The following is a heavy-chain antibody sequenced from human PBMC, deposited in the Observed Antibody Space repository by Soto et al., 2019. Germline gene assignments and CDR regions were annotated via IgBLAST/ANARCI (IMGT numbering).Heavy chain of an antibody. CDR3: ARDQGVAAAGITWFDP. CDR1: GGSVSANSYH. J-gene: IGHJ5*02. CDR2: IHSSGST. V-gene: IGHV4-61*10. D-gene: IGHD6-13*01. Sequence: SETLSLTCTVSGGSVSANSYHWCWIRQPAGKGLEWVGHIHSSGSTNYNPSLKSRVTMSVDTSKNQFSLRLMSLTAADTAVYYCARDQGVAAAGITWFDPWGQGSLVTVSS.